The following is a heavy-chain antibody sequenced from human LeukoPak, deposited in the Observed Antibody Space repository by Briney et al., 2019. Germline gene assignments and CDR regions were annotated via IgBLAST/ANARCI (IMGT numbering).Heavy chain of an antibody. D-gene: IGHD3-16*02. CDR3: ARGRHPYVWGSYRYWTWFDP. V-gene: IGHV5-51*01. J-gene: IGHJ5*02. CDR1: GCGFTSYW. CDR2: IYPGASDP. Sequence: GAALQISCKGSGCGFTSYWIGWGRRLPGKGVEWMGSIYPGASDPRYSPSFQGQVTISADKSISTAYLQWSSLKASDTAMYYCARGRHPYVWGSYRYWTWFDPWGQGTLVTVSS.